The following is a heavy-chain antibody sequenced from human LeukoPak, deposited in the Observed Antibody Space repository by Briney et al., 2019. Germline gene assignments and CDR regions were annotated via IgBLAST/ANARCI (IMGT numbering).Heavy chain of an antibody. J-gene: IGHJ6*04. V-gene: IGHV4-30-4*01. D-gene: IGHD3-10*01. CDR2: IYYSGSP. CDR3: ARGGWFGELLSPFYYYDGMDV. Sequence: SQTLSLTCTVSGGSISSGDYYCSWIRQPPGKGLEWIGYIYYSGSPYYNPSLKSRVTISVDTSKNQFSLKLSSVTAADTAVYYCARGGWFGELLSPFYYYDGMDVWGKGTTVTVSS. CDR1: GGSISSGDYY.